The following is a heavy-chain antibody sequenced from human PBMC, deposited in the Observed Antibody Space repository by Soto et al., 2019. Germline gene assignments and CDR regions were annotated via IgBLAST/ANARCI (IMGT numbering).Heavy chain of an antibody. Sequence: SETLSLTCAVSGGSISSSNWWSWVRQPPGKGLEWIGYIYYSGSTNYNPSLKSRVTISVDTSKNQFSLKLSSVTAADTAVYYCARGLITGSQYSGGWYYFDSWGQGTQVTVSS. CDR2: IYYSGST. D-gene: IGHD1-26*01. J-gene: IGHJ4*02. CDR1: GGSISSSNW. V-gene: IGHV4-4*02. CDR3: ARGLITGSQYSGGWYYFDS.